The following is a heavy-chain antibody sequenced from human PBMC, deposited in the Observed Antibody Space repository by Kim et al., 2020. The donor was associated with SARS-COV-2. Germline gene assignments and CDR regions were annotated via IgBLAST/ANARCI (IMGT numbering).Heavy chain of an antibody. Sequence: GGSLRLSCAASGFTFSSRAMSWVRQVPGKGLEWIASVNNNNNPYYADSVKGRFTVSRDIPKDTLYLQMNSLRAADTALYYCAKDHPSSGWPPFASWGQGT. J-gene: IGHJ4*02. CDR1: GFTFSSRA. V-gene: IGHV3-23*05. CDR3: AKDHPSSGWPPFAS. CDR2: VNNNNNP. D-gene: IGHD6-19*01.